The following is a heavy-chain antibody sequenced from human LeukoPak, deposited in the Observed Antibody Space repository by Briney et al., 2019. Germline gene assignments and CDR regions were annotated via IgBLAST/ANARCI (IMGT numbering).Heavy chain of an antibody. CDR2: ISAYNGNT. CDR3: ARDIPILGYSSGQEIDY. J-gene: IGHJ4*02. D-gene: IGHD6-19*01. V-gene: IGHV1-18*01. Sequence: GASVKVSCKASGYTFTSYGISWVRQAPGQGLEWMGWISAYNGNTNYAQKLQGRVTMTTDTSTSTAYMELRSLRSDDTAVYYCARDIPILGYSSGQEIDYWGQGTLVTVSS. CDR1: GYTFTSYG.